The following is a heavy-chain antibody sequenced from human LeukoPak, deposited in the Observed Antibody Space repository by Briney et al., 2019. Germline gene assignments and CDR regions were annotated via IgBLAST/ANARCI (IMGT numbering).Heavy chain of an antibody. CDR2: IGSDGTKK. CDR1: GFIFSDHA. D-gene: IGHD5/OR15-5a*01. J-gene: IGHJ4*02. CDR3: ARQMTSTRLFDS. V-gene: IGHV3-30*04. Sequence: GRSLRLSCVASGFIFSDHAFHWVRQSPDKGLEWVALIGSDGTKKYYADSVHGRFTVSRENSKNTLFLQMNTVRADDTAVYFCARQMTSTRLFDSWGQGTLVTVSS.